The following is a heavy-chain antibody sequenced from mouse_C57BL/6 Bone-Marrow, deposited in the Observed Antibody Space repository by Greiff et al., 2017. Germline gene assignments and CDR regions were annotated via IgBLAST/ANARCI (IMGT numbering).Heavy chain of an antibody. CDR2: ISSGSSTI. CDR1: GFTFSDYG. V-gene: IGHV5-17*01. D-gene: IGHD2-5*01. J-gene: IGHJ2*01. Sequence: EVKLMESGGGLVKPGGSLKLSCAASGFTFSDYGMHWVRQAPEKGLEWVAYISSGSSTIYYAATVKGRFTISRDNAKNTLFLQMTSLRSEDTAMYYCARRVTLDDWGQGTTLTVSS. CDR3: ARRVTLDD.